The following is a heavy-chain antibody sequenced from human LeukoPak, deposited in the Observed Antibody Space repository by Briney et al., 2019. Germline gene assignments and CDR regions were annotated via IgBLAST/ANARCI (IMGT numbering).Heavy chain of an antibody. CDR3: ARRGYSGYVNYDMDV. D-gene: IGHD5-12*01. J-gene: IGHJ6*02. Sequence: SETLSLTCTVSGGSISSYYWSWIRQPPGKGLEWIGYIYYSGSTNYNPSLKSRVTISVDTSKNQFSLKLSSVTAADTAVYYCARRGYSGYVNYDMDVWGQGTTVTVSS. CDR2: IYYSGST. CDR1: GGSISSYY. V-gene: IGHV4-59*08.